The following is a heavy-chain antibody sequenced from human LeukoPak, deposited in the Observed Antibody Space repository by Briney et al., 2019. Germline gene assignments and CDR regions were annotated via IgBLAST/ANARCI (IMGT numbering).Heavy chain of an antibody. J-gene: IGHJ4*02. CDR2: IIPIFGTA. Sequence: SVKVSCKASGGTFSSYAISWVRQAPGQGLEWIGGIIPIFGTANYAQKFQGRVTITADESTSTAYMELSSLRSEDTAVYYCARVFPYYYDSSGYIDYWGQGTLVTVSS. V-gene: IGHV1-69*13. D-gene: IGHD3-22*01. CDR1: GGTFSSYA. CDR3: ARVFPYYYDSSGYIDY.